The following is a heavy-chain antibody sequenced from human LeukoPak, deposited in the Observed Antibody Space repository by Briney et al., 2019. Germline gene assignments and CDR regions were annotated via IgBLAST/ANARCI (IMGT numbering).Heavy chain of an antibody. D-gene: IGHD3-10*01. V-gene: IGHV4-59*01. J-gene: IGHJ4*02. Sequence: SETLSLTGTVSGGSISSYYWSWIRQPPGNGLEGIGYIYYSGSTNYNPSLKSRVTISVDTSKNQFSLKLSSVTAADTAVYYCARAKYYYGSGSYGYFDYWGQGTLVTVSS. CDR2: IYYSGST. CDR3: ARAKYYYGSGSYGYFDY. CDR1: GGSISSYY.